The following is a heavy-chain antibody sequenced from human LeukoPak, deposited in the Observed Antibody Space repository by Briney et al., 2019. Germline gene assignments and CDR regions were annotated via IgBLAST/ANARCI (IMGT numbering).Heavy chain of an antibody. CDR2: IRYVGSDK. J-gene: IGHJ4*02. Sequence: GGSLRLSCAASGFTFSSYGMHWVRQAPGKGLEWMAVIRYVGSDKYYADSVKGRFTISRDNSQNTMYLQMNSLRAEDTAVYYCARENDYALDYWGQGTLVSVFS. V-gene: IGHV3-30*12. CDR1: GFTFSSYG. CDR3: ARENDYALDY. D-gene: IGHD3-16*01.